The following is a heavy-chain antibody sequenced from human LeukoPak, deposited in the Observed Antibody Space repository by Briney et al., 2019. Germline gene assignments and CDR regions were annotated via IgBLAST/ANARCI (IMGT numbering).Heavy chain of an antibody. D-gene: IGHD2-21*02. CDR2: ISHSGST. CDR3: ARGVVVTAIHHYYYGMDV. J-gene: IGHJ6*04. CDR1: GGSFSGYY. Sequence: SETLSLTCAVYGGSFSGYYWSWIRQPPGKGLEWIGEISHSGSTNYNPSLKSRVTISVDTSKNQFSLKLSSVTAAETAVYSCARGVVVTAIHHYYYGMDVWGKGTTVTVSS. V-gene: IGHV4-34*01.